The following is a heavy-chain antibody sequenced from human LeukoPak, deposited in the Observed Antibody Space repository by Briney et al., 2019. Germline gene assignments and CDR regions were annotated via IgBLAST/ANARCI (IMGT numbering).Heavy chain of an antibody. Sequence: ARRSLLLSCCAALFAFIRYGMHGVRQAPGKGLEGVAVIWYDGSNKYYADSVKGRFTISRDNSKNTLYLQMNSLRAEDTAVYYCARSYSSGWVGLSAYWGQGTLVTVSS. J-gene: IGHJ4*02. V-gene: IGHV3-33*01. CDR2: IWYDGSNK. CDR3: ARSYSSGWVGLSAY. CDR1: LFAFIRYG. D-gene: IGHD6-19*01.